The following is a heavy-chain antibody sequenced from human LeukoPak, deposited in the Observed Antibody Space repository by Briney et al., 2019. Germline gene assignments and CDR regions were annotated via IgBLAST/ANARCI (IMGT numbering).Heavy chain of an antibody. CDR3: ARASPVWGTSFDY. V-gene: IGHV1-2*02. CDR2: INPNSGGT. D-gene: IGHD3-16*01. J-gene: IGHJ4*02. Sequence: GASVRVSCKASGYTFTSYGISWVRQAPGQGLEWMGWINPNSGGTNYAQKFQGRVTMTRDTSISTAYMELSRLRSDDTAVYYCARASPVWGTSFDYWGQGTLVTVSS. CDR1: GYTFTSYG.